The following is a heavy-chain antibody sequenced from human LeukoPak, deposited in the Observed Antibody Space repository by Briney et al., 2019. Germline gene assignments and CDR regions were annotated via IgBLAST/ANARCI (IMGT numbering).Heavy chain of an antibody. CDR3: ARGATYYYDSSSYYFDY. Sequence: ASVKVSCKASGYTFTSYGISWVRQAPGQGLEWMGWISAYNGNTNYSQKLQGRVTMTTDTSTSTAYMELRSLRSDDTAVCYCARGATYYYDSSSYYFDYWGQGTLVTVSS. CDR2: ISAYNGNT. CDR1: GYTFTSYG. D-gene: IGHD3-22*01. V-gene: IGHV1-18*01. J-gene: IGHJ4*02.